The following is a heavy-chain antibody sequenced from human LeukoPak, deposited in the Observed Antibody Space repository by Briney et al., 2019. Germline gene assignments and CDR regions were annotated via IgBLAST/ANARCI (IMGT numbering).Heavy chain of an antibody. CDR1: GYTFTGYY. CDR3: ARVSTAMATGWFDP. J-gene: IGHJ5*02. Sequence: GASVKVSCKASGYTFTGYYMHWVRQAPGQGLEWMGWINPNSGGTNYAQKFQGRVTMTRDTSISTAYMELSRLRSDDTAVYYCARVSTAMATGWFDPWGQGTLVTVSS. D-gene: IGHD5-18*01. V-gene: IGHV1-2*02. CDR2: INPNSGGT.